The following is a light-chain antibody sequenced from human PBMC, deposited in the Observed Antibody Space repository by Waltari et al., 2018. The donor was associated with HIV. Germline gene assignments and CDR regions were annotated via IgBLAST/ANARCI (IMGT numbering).Light chain of an antibody. J-gene: IGLJ3*02. V-gene: IGLV1-44*01. CDR2: RKN. Sequence: QSVVTHPPSASGTPGQRVTIPCSGRTSQLGSSTDTWYMKPPGPAPKLLIHRKNQLALGVPDRCSGSKSGSSASLAISVLQAEDEADYYCATGDDSLHGPVFGGGTKLTVL. CDR1: TSQLGSST. CDR3: ATGDDSLHGPV.